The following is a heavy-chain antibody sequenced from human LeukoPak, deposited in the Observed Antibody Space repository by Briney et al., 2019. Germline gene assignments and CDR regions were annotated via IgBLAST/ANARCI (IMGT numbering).Heavy chain of an antibody. J-gene: IGHJ4*02. CDR1: GFNFHYAW. Sequence: LGGSLRLSCAAPGFNFHYAWMTCVRQAPGKGLEWVGRIKSQRDGETTDYAAPVKGSCSISRDDSKQTVYLQMTSLKTEDTAVYYCTTLVGSPNYWGQGTLVSVSS. V-gene: IGHV3-15*05. D-gene: IGHD2-15*01. CDR3: TTLVGSPNY. CDR2: IKSQRDGETT.